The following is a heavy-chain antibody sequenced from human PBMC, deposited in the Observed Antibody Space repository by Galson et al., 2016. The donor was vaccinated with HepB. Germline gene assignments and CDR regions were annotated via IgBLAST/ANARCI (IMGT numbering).Heavy chain of an antibody. V-gene: IGHV4-31*03. CDR3: ARGGFIATVHYAFDAFDI. D-gene: IGHD6-13*01. J-gene: IGHJ3*02. CDR2: NHYSGST. CDR1: GGSISSGVSY. Sequence: LSLTCTVSGGSISSGVSYCSWIRQHPGKGLEWIGYNHYSGSTYYNPSLKSRVTMSVDSSKNQFSLKLSSVTAADTAMYYCARGGFIATVHYAFDAFDIWGQGTMVTVSS.